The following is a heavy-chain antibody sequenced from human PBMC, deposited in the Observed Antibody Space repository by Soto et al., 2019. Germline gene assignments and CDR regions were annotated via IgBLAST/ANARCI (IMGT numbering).Heavy chain of an antibody. V-gene: IGHV5-51*01. Sequence: PGESLKISCKGSGYSFTSYWIGWVRQMPVKGLEWMGIIYPGDSDTRYSPSFQGQVTISADKSISTAYLQWSSLKASDTAMYYCARLPIVLVPAARKTTFYYYGMDVWGQGTTVTVSS. D-gene: IGHD2-2*01. CDR3: ARLPIVLVPAARKTTFYYYGMDV. CDR2: IYPGDSDT. CDR1: GYSFTSYW. J-gene: IGHJ6*02.